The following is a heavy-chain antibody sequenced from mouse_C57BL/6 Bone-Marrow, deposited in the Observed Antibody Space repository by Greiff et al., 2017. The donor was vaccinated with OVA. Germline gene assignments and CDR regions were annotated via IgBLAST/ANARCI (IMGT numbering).Heavy chain of an antibody. CDR1: GYTFTSYW. J-gene: IGHJ2*01. D-gene: IGHD2-3*01. Sequence: QVQLQQPGAELVRPGTSVKLSCKASGYTFTSYWMHWVKQRPIQGLEWIGNIDPSDSGTHYNQKFKDKATVTVDKSSSTAYMQLSSLTSEDSAVYYCSRSGWLLPYFDYWGKGTTLTVSS. CDR2: IDPSDSGT. CDR3: SRSGWLLPYFDY. V-gene: IGHV1-52*01.